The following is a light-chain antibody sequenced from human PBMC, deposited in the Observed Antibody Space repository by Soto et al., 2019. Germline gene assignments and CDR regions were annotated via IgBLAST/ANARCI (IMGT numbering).Light chain of an antibody. Sequence: QPVLTQPPSASASLGASVKLTCTLSSGHNSYAIAWHQQQPEKGPRYLMKLNSDGSHSKGDGIPDRFSGSSSVAERYLTISSLQFEDEADYYCQTWSTDIRVFGGGTKVTVL. CDR1: SGHNSYA. V-gene: IGLV4-69*01. CDR3: QTWSTDIRV. CDR2: LNSDGSH. J-gene: IGLJ3*02.